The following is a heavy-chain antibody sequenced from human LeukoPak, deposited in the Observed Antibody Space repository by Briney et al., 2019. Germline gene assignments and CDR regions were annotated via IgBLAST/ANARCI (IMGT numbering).Heavy chain of an antibody. CDR3: ARGLLTTVVTPIDY. CDR2: ISYDGSNK. Sequence: GGSLRLSCAASGFTFSSYAMHWVRQAPGKGLEWVAVISYDGSNKYYADSVKGRFTISRDNSKNTLYLQMGSLRAEDVAVYYCARGLLTTVVTPIDYWGQGTLVTVSS. D-gene: IGHD4-23*01. CDR1: GFTFSSYA. J-gene: IGHJ4*02. V-gene: IGHV3-30*14.